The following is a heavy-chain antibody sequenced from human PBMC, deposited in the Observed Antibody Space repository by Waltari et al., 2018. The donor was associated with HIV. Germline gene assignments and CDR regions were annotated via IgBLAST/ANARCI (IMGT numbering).Heavy chain of an antibody. D-gene: IGHD3-16*01. CDR1: GASISSSSYY. J-gene: IGHJ4*02. CDR2: IYYSGTA. Sequence: QLHLQESGPGLVQPSETLSLTCSVSGASISSSSYYWAWLRQPPGKGLEWIGAIYYSGTAYYNPSVKSRVSASLDASKNELSLKLTSVTATDTALYYCARLRFHSLYYFDSWGPGILVTVSS. V-gene: IGHV4-39*01. CDR3: ARLRFHSLYYFDS.